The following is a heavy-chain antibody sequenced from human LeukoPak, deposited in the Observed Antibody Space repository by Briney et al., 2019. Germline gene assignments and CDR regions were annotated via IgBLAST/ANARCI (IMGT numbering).Heavy chain of an antibody. Sequence: PSETLSLTCTVSGGSISSHYWSWIRQPPGKGLEWIGYIYYSGSTNYNPSLKSRVTISVDTSKNQFSLKLSSVTAADTAVYYCARGVTAMGGTYYYSNMDVWGKGTTVTVSS. J-gene: IGHJ6*03. CDR2: IYYSGST. CDR3: ARGVTAMGGTYYYSNMDV. CDR1: GGSISSHY. V-gene: IGHV4-59*11. D-gene: IGHD5-18*01.